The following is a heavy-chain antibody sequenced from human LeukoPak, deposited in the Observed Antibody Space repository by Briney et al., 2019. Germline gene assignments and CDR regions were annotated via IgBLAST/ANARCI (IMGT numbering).Heavy chain of an antibody. CDR1: GYTFTSYD. CDR3: RRAITIFDYYYMDV. J-gene: IGHJ6*03. CDR2: MNPKSGNT. D-gene: IGHD3-3*01. Sequence: ASVKVSCKASGYTFTSYDINWVRQAPGQGLEWMGWMNPKSGNTVYAQKFQGRVIMTRDTSKSTAYMELSSLRSEDTAVYYCRRAITIFDYYYMDVWGKGSTVTVSS. V-gene: IGHV1-8*01.